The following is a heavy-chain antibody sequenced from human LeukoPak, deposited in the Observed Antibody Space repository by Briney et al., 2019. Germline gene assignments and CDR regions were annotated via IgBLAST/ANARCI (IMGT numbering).Heavy chain of an antibody. CDR3: AGVGRLYSSSWYDWFDP. D-gene: IGHD6-13*01. J-gene: IGHJ5*02. CDR1: GFTFSSYW. CDR2: INSDGSST. Sequence: GGALRLSCAASGFTFSSYWMHWVRQAPGKGLVWVSRINSDGSSTSYADSVKGRFTISRDNAKNTLYLQMNSLRAEDTAVYYCAGVGRLYSSSWYDWFDPWGQGTLVTVSS. V-gene: IGHV3-74*01.